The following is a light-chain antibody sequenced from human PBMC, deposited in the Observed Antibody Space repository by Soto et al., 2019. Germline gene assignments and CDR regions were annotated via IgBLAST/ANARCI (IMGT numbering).Light chain of an antibody. J-gene: IGKJ5*01. CDR2: DAS. CDR1: QSVSSY. Sequence: IVLTQSPGTLSLSPWERATLSCRASQSVSSYLAWYQHKPGQAPRLLIYDASNRATGIPARFSGSGSGTDFTLTISSLEPEDFAVYYCQQQEAFGQGTRLEIK. V-gene: IGKV3-11*01. CDR3: QQQEA.